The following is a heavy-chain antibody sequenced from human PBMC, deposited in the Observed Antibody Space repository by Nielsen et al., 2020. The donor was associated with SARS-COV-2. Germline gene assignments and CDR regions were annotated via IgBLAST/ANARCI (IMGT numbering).Heavy chain of an antibody. J-gene: IGHJ5*02. V-gene: IGHV1-18*04. D-gene: IGHD3/OR15-3a*01. CDR1: GFIFHNYG. CDR3: ARVWTSTPAFDP. Sequence: ASVKVSCKASGFIFHNYGLSWVRQAPGGGLEWMGWVSAYTADTNYAQNFQGRVAMTTDTSTNTVYMELRGLRSDDTAVYYCARVWTSTPAFDPWGQGTRVTVSS. CDR2: VSAYTADT.